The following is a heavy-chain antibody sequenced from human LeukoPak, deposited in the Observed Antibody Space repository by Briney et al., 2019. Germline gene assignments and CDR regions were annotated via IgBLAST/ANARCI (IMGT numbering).Heavy chain of an antibody. V-gene: IGHV1-8*01. CDR2: MNPNSGNT. CDR1: GYTFTSYD. D-gene: IGHD3-22*01. Sequence: ASVKVSCKASGYTFTSYDINWVRQATGQGLEWMGWMNPNSGNTGYAQKFQGRVTMTRNTSISTAYMELSSLRSEDTAVYYCARVRYYDSSGYHLHAVDYWGQGTLVTVSS. J-gene: IGHJ4*02. CDR3: ARVRYYDSSGYHLHAVDY.